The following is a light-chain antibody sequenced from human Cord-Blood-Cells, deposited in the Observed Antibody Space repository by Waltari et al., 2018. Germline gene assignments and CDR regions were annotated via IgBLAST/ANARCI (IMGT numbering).Light chain of an antibody. CDR1: SSDVGSYNL. J-gene: IGLJ2*01. CDR2: EGS. CDR3: CSYAGSSTFKV. Sequence: QSALTQPASVSGSPGQSITISCTGTSSDVGSYNLVSWYQQHPGKAPKLMLYEGSKRPSGVSNRVSGSKSGNTASLTISGLQAEDEADYYCCSYAGSSTFKVFGGGTKLTVL. V-gene: IGLV2-23*03.